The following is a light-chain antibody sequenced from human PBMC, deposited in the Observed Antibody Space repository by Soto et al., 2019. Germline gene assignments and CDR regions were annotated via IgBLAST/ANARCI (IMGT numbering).Light chain of an antibody. J-gene: IGKJ5*01. V-gene: IGKV3-11*01. CDR1: QSVSSN. CDR2: DAS. CDR3: QQRSNWPGT. Sequence: EIVLTQSPDTLSLSPGDRATLSCRAGQSVSSNLLAWYQEKPCQAPKLLIYDASNRATGIPARFSGSGSGTDFTLTISSLEPEDFAVYYCQQRSNWPGTFGQGTRLEIK.